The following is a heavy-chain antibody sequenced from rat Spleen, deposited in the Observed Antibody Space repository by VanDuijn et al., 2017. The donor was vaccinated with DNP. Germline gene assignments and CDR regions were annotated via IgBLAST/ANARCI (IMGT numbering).Heavy chain of an antibody. CDR2: ISYDGVST. Sequence: EVQLVESGGGLVQPGRSLKLSCAASGFTFSDYYMAWVRQAPTKGLEWVASISYDGVSTYYRDSVKGRFTISRDNAKNTLYLQMDSLRSEETATYYCVRWNSGHFDYWGQGVMVTVSS. V-gene: IGHV5-20*01. CDR3: VRWNSGHFDY. J-gene: IGHJ2*01. CDR1: GFTFSDYY. D-gene: IGHD4-3*01.